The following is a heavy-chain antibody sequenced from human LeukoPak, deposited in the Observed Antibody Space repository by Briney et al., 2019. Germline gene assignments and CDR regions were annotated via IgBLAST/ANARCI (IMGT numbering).Heavy chain of an antibody. CDR2: FDPEDGET. J-gene: IGHJ4*02. V-gene: IGHV1-24*01. CDR3: ATGLGLRPGWVVPADFDY. D-gene: IGHD2-2*01. CDR1: GYTLTELS. Sequence: GASVKVSCKVSGYTLTELSMHWVRQAPGKGLEWMGGFDPEDGETIYAQKFQGRVTMTEDTSTDTAYMELSSLRSEDTAVYYCATGLGLRPGWVVPADFDYWGQGTLVTVSS.